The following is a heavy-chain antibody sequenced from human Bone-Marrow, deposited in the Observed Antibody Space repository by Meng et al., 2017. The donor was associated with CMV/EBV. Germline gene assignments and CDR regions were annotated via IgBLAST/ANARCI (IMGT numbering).Heavy chain of an antibody. V-gene: IGHV5-51*01. D-gene: IGHD2-2*01. CDR1: GYSFTSYW. J-gene: IGHJ4*02. Sequence: KVSCKGSGYSFTSYWIGWVRQMPGKGLEWMGIIYPGDSDTRYSPSFQGQVTISADKPISTAYLQWSSLKASDTAMYYCARQSGYCSSTSCYHYWGQGTLVTVSS. CDR2: IYPGDSDT. CDR3: ARQSGYCSSTSCYHY.